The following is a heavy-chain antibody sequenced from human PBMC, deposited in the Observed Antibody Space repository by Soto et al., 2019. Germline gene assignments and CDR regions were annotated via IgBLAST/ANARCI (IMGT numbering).Heavy chain of an antibody. Sequence: EVEFLESGGGLGLPGGSLRLSCAASGFTFNAYAMTWVRQAPGKGLEWVSAIGGSGGNRYYAASVKGRFTISRDNSKDALDLQMNSLRVEDTAVYYCARVASDYINSVDHWGQGILVTVSS. J-gene: IGHJ4*02. CDR3: ARVASDYINSVDH. CDR1: GFTFNAYA. CDR2: IGGSGGNR. D-gene: IGHD4-4*01. V-gene: IGHV3-23*01.